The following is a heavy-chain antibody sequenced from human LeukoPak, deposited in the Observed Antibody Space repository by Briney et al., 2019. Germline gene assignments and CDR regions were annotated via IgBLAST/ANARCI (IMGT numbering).Heavy chain of an antibody. CDR3: AKDMQTWPRFPDY. CDR1: GFTFSSYA. V-gene: IGHV3-23*01. D-gene: IGHD5-12*01. J-gene: IGHJ4*02. Sequence: GGSLRLSCAASGFTFSSYAMSWVRQAPGKGLKWVSTINDNGAGTYYADSVKGRSTISRDNSYNTVSLQMNSLRDEDTGVYYCAKDMQTWPRFPDYWGQGTLVTVSS. CDR2: INDNGAGT.